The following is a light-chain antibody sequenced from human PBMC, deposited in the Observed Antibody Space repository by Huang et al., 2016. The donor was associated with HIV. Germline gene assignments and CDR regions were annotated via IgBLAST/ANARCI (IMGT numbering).Light chain of an antibody. J-gene: IGKJ2*01. CDR2: KSS. CDR1: QNINRW. Sequence: DIQMTQFPSSLSASVGDRVTISCRASQNINRWLAWYQQKPGKAPKVLIYKSSSLESGVPSRFSGSSSGTEFTLTISSLQPDDSAIYYCQQYNNYSRTFGQGTKLEIK. CDR3: QQYNNYSRT. V-gene: IGKV1-5*03.